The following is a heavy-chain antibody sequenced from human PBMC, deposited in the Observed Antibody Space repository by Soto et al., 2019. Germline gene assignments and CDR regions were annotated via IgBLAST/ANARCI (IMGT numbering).Heavy chain of an antibody. CDR3: ARDFEGCSGGSCYLYFDY. CDR1: GGSISSGDYY. CDR2: IYYSGST. V-gene: IGHV4-30-4*01. D-gene: IGHD2-15*01. Sequence: SETLSLTCTVSGGSISSGDYYWSWIRQPPGKGLEWIGYIYYSGSTYYNPSLKSRVTISVDTSKNQFSLKLSSVTAADTAVYYCARDFEGCSGGSCYLYFDYWGQGTLVTVSS. J-gene: IGHJ4*02.